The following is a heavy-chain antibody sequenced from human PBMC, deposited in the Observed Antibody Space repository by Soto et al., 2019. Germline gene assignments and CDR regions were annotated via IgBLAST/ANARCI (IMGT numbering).Heavy chain of an antibody. CDR1: GGSFTGYF. CDR2: INDRGST. CDR3: GRGLRRSIDS. Sequence: SETLSLTCAVYGGSFTGYFWSWIRQSPGKGLEWIGEINDRGSTVYSPSLKSRIIISVDTSMDQFSLKMSSVTAADTAVYYCGRGLRRSIDSWGQGTLVTVSS. J-gene: IGHJ4*02. V-gene: IGHV4-34*01.